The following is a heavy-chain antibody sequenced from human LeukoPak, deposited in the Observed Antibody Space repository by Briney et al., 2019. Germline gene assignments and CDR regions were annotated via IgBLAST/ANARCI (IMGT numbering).Heavy chain of an antibody. V-gene: IGHV4-59*01. CDR2: IYYSGST. CDR3: ARGRGHYYDSSGSSLFQH. CDR1: GGSISSYY. Sequence: ASETLSLTCTVSGGSISSYYWSWIRQPPGKGLELIGYIYYSGSTNYNPSLKSRVTISVDTSKNQFSLKLTSVTAADTAVYYCARGRGHYYDSSGSSLFQHWGQGTLVTVSS. D-gene: IGHD3-22*01. J-gene: IGHJ1*01.